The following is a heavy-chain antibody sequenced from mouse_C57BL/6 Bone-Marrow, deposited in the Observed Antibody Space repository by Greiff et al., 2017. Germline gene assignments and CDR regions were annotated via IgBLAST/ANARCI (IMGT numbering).Heavy chain of an antibody. V-gene: IGHV1-55*01. CDR1: GYTFTSYW. CDR2: IYPGSGST. J-gene: IGHJ3*01. Sequence: QVQLQQPGAELVKPGASVKMSCKASGYTFTSYWITWVKQRPGQGLEWIGDIYPGSGSTNYNEKFKSKATLTVDTSSSTAYMQLSSLTSEDSAFYYCARYGGYLPAWFAYWGEGTLVTVSA. CDR3: ARYGGYLPAWFAY. D-gene: IGHD2-3*01.